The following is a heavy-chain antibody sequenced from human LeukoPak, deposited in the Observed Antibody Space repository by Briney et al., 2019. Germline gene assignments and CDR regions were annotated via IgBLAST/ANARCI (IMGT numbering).Heavy chain of an antibody. V-gene: IGHV1-2*02. Sequence: GASLKVSCKASGYTLTGYYLHWVRQAPGQGLEWMGWINVNTGATHSAQKFQGRITMTRDTSISTAYMDLSRLRSDDTAVYYCARDRVGSGWPRPFYFEVWGQGTLVTASS. J-gene: IGHJ4*02. CDR3: ARDRVGSGWPRPFYFEV. D-gene: IGHD6-19*01. CDR2: INVNTGAT. CDR1: GYTLTGYY.